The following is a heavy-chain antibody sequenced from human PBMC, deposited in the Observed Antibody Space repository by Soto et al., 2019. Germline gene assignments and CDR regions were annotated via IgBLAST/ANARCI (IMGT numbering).Heavy chain of an antibody. CDR3: AKGREYDVLARYPLTYDSGIDV. CDR1: GFKFSNYI. J-gene: IGHJ6*02. Sequence: GGSLRLSCAASGFKFSNYIFHWVRQAPGKGLDWVGLISSDGSHKSYGDSVKGRFNISRDNSKNTLYLQMNSLRPEDTAVYYCAKGREYDVLARYPLTYDSGIDVWRQGTAVTVSS. V-gene: IGHV3-30*18. CDR2: ISSDGSHK. D-gene: IGHD3-9*01.